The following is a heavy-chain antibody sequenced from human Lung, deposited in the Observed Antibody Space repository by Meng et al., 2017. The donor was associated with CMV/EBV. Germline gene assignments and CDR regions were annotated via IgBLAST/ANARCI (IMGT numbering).Heavy chain of an antibody. CDR2: ININTGNP. J-gene: IGHJ4*02. V-gene: IGHV7-4-1*01. CDR1: GYTFTSSS. D-gene: IGHD6-19*01. Sequence: QVQPLQSGSALKKPGDSVKVSCQAAGYTFTSSSMNWVRHAPGQGLEWMGWININTGNPTYAQGFTGRFVFSLDTSVSTAYLQIDSLKADDTAVYYCARGNGWRFDYWGQGTLVTVSS. CDR3: ARGNGWRFDY.